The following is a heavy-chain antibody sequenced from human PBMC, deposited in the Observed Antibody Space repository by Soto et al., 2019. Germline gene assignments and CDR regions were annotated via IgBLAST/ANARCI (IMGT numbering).Heavy chain of an antibody. CDR2: IYYSGST. D-gene: IGHD3-10*01. Sequence: PSETLSLTCTVSGGSVSSVSYYWSWIRQPPGKGLEWIGYIYYSGSTNYNPSLKSRVTISVDTSKNQFSLKLSSVTAADTAVYYCARVPMVRGVINWSFDPWGQGTLVTVSS. J-gene: IGHJ5*02. CDR1: GGSVSSVSYY. CDR3: ARVPMVRGVINWSFDP. V-gene: IGHV4-61*01.